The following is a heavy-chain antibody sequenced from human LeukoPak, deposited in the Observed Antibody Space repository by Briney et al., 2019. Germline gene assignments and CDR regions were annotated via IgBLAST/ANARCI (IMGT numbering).Heavy chain of an antibody. V-gene: IGHV3-30-3*01. CDR3: ARDVGYGMDV. CDR1: GFTFSSYA. CDR2: ISYDGSNK. J-gene: IGHJ6*02. D-gene: IGHD1-26*01. Sequence: GRSLRLSCAASGFTFSSYAMHWVRQAPGKGLEWVAVISYDGSNKYYADSVKGRFTISRDNSKNTLYLQMNSLRAEDTAVYYCARDVGYGMDVWGRGTTVTVSS.